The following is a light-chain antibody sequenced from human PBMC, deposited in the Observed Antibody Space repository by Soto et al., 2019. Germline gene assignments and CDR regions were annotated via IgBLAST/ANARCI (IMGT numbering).Light chain of an antibody. J-gene: IGLJ2*01. CDR2: EVT. V-gene: IGLV2-14*01. CDR3: ASYTRGSTLVA. CDR1: SSDVGGYNY. Sequence: QSVLTQPASVSGSPGQSITISCTGSSSDVGGYNYVSWYQQPPGKAPKLIIYEVTNRPSGVSNRFSGSKSGNTASLTISGLQAEDEADYYCASYTRGSTLVAFGGGTKLTVL.